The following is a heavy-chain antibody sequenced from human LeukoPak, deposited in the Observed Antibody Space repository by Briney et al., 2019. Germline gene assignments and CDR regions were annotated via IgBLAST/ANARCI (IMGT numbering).Heavy chain of an antibody. CDR3: ARDPSLTTLGLWDYYYYYMDV. Sequence: PGGSLRLSCAASGFTFSSYSMNWVRQAPGKGLEWVSSISSSSSYIYYADSVRGRFTISRDNAKNSLYLQMNSLRAEDTAVYYCARDPSLTTLGLWDYYYYYMDVWGKGTTVTVSS. D-gene: IGHD4-23*01. CDR2: ISSSSSYI. V-gene: IGHV3-21*01. J-gene: IGHJ6*03. CDR1: GFTFSSYS.